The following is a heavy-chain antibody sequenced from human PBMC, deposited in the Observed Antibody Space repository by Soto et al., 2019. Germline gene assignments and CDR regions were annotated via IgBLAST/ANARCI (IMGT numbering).Heavy chain of an antibody. D-gene: IGHD3-10*01. CDR3: ASHRTYYYGSGSYYPDYYQYGMDV. Sequence: QVQLVQSGAEVKKPGSSVKVSCKASGGTFRSYAISWVRQAPGQGLEWMGGSIPMFGTTNYAQKFQGRVTVAADESTTTAYMELSSLRSEDTAVYFCASHRTYYYGSGSYYPDYYQYGMDVWGQGTTVTVSS. J-gene: IGHJ6*02. V-gene: IGHV1-69*12. CDR2: SIPMFGTT. CDR1: GGTFRSYA.